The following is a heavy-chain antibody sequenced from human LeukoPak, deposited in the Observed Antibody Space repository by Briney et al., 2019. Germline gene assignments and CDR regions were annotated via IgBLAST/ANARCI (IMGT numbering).Heavy chain of an antibody. D-gene: IGHD3-10*02. V-gene: IGHV3-48*03. J-gene: IGHJ6*04. CDR3: AELGITMIGGV. CDR1: VFTFSSYE. Sequence: GGSLRLSCAASVFTFSSYEMNAVRQAPGEGLEWVPYISSSGSTIYYADSVKGRFTISRDNAKTSLYLQMSSLRAEDTAVYYCAELGITMIGGVWGKGTTVTISS. CDR2: ISSSGSTI.